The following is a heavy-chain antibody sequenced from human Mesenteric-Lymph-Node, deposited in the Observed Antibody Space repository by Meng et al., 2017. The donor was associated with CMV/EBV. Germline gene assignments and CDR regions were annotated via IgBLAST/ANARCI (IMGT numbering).Heavy chain of an antibody. D-gene: IGHD6-13*01. Sequence: YSWSWMRQPQGNGLEWIGENNHSGSTNYNASLKSRVTISVDTYKNQFSLTMSSVTAADTVVYYCACRDTAMRRARGWKINSSSWPFAYWGQGTLVTVSS. J-gene: IGHJ4*02. CDR3: ACRDTAMRRARGWKINSSSWPFAY. CDR1: YS. CDR2: NNHSGST. V-gene: IGHV4-34*01.